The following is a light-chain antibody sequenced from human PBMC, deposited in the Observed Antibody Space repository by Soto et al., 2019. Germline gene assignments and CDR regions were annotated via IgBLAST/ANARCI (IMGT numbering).Light chain of an antibody. J-gene: IGLJ3*02. CDR3: SSYTTSGTVV. CDR2: DVS. CDR1: SRDVGGYNY. V-gene: IGLV2-14*03. Sequence: QSALTQPASVSGSPGQSITISCTGTSRDVGGYNYVSWYQQHPGKAPKLMIFDVSNRPSGVSNRFSGSKSGNTASLTISGLQAEDEADYYCSSYTTSGTVVFGGETKLTVL.